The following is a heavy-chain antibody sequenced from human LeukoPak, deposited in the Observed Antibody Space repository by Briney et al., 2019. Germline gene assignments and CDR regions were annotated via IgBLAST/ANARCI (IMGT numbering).Heavy chain of an antibody. Sequence: SQTLSLTCAISGDSVSSNRAGWNWIRQSPSRGLEWLGRTCYRSKWYDGYAVSVKGRITINPDTSKNQFSLQLNSVTPEDTAVYYCARGDWISGFDPWGQGTLVTVSS. D-gene: IGHD3/OR15-3a*01. CDR3: ARGDWISGFDP. J-gene: IGHJ5*02. V-gene: IGHV6-1*01. CDR2: TCYRSKWYD. CDR1: GDSVSSNRAG.